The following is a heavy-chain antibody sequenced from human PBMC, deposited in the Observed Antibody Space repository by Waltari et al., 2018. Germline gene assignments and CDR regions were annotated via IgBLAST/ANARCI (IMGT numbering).Heavy chain of an antibody. Sequence: QVQLQESGPSLLKPSETLSLICPVSGGSISVFYWSWVRQPPGKGLDWIGYIYYTGSTNFNPSLKSRVTMSVDTSKNQFSLKLSSVTAADTAFYYCARGGGGDWEWFDPWGQGTLVTVSS. CDR2: IYYTGST. D-gene: IGHD2-21*02. V-gene: IGHV4-59*01. J-gene: IGHJ5*02. CDR3: ARGGGGDWEWFDP. CDR1: GGSISVFY.